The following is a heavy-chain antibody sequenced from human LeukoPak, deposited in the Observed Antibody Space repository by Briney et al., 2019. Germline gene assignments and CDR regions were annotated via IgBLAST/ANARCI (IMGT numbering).Heavy chain of an antibody. V-gene: IGHV1-69*13. J-gene: IGHJ4*02. CDR3: ARDRPPSGYQRSQYHYFDY. Sequence: ASVKVSCKASGGTFSSYAISWVRQAPGQGLEWMEGIIPIFGTANYAQKFQGRVTITADESTSTAYMELSSLRSEDTAVYYCARDRPPSGYQRSQYHYFDYWGQGTLVTVSS. CDR2: IIPIFGTA. D-gene: IGHD3-22*01. CDR1: GGTFSSYA.